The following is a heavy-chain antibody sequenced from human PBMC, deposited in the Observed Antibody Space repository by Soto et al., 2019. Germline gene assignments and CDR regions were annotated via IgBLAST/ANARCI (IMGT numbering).Heavy chain of an antibody. J-gene: IGHJ5*02. CDR1: GYTFTGYY. CDR2: INPNSGGT. CDR3: ARGVARFGELWWFDP. D-gene: IGHD3-10*01. Sequence: GASVKVSCKASGYTFTGYYMHWVRQAPGQGLEWMGWINPNSGGTNYAQKFQGRVTMTGDTSISTAYMELSRLRSDDTAVYYCARGVARFGELWWFDPWGQGTLVTVSS. V-gene: IGHV1-2*02.